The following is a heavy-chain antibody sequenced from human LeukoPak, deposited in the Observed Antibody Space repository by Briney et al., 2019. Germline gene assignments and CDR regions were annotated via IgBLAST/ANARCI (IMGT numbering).Heavy chain of an antibody. J-gene: IGHJ3*02. CDR1: GGSFSGYY. CDR2: INHSGST. Sequence: SETLSLTCAVYGGSFSGYYWSWIRQPPGKGLEWIGEINHSGSTNYNPSLKSRVTISVDTSKNRFSLKLSSVTAADTAVYYCARGLQWLSAFDIWGQGTMVTVSS. V-gene: IGHV4-34*01. D-gene: IGHD6-19*01. CDR3: ARGLQWLSAFDI.